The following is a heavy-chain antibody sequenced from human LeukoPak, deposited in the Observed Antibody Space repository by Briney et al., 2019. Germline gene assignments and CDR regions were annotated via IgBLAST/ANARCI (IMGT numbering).Heavy chain of an antibody. CDR2: IYGGDET. D-gene: IGHD6-13*01. CDR1: GFSVSSNY. V-gene: IGHV3-53*05. J-gene: IGHJ3*02. CDR3: ARESKTDSSSWYDAFDI. Sequence: GGSLRLSCAASGFSVSSNYMIWVRQAPRKGLEWVSVIYGGDETNYADSVKGRFTISRDNSKNTLYLQMNSLRAEDTAVYYCARESKTDSSSWYDAFDIWGQGTMVTVSS.